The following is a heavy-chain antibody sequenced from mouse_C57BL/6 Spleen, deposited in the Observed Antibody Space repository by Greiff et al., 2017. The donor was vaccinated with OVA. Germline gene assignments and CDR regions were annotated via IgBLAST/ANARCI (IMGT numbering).Heavy chain of an antibody. CDR2: IYPGDGDT. J-gene: IGHJ4*01. CDR1: GYAFSSSW. Sequence: QVQLKESGPELVKPGASVKISCKASGYAFSSSWMNWVKQRPGKGLEWIGRIYPGDGDTNYNGKFKGKATLTADKSSSTAYMQLSSLTSEDSAVYFCASYWGDYWGQGTSVTVSS. V-gene: IGHV1-82*01. D-gene: IGHD4-1*01. CDR3: ASYWGDY.